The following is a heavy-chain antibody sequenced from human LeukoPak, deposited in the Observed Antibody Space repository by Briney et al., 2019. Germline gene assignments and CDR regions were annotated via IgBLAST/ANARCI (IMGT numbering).Heavy chain of an antibody. J-gene: IGHJ4*02. CDR2: IFPSGGEI. V-gene: IGHV3-23*01. CDR1: GFTFSTFA. CDR3: ARQYISGQWYFDY. Sequence: GGSLRLSCAASGFTFSTFAMIWVRQPPGKGLEWVSSIFPSGGEIRYADSVKGRFTISRDNSKNTLYLQMNSLIPEDTAVYYCARQYISGQWYFDYWGQGTLVTVSS. D-gene: IGHD5-18*01.